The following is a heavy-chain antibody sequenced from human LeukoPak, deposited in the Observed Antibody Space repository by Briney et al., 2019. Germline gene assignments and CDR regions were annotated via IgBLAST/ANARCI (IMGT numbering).Heavy chain of an antibody. Sequence: SETLSLTCTVSGGSISSSSYYWGWIRRPPGKGLEWIGSIYYSGSTYYNPSLKSRVTISVDTSKNQFSLKLSSVTAADTAVYYCARDTPSGSSGWYGNWFDPWGQGTLVTVSS. V-gene: IGHV4-39*07. CDR2: IYYSGST. J-gene: IGHJ5*02. CDR3: ARDTPSGSSGWYGNWFDP. CDR1: GGSISSSSYY. D-gene: IGHD6-19*01.